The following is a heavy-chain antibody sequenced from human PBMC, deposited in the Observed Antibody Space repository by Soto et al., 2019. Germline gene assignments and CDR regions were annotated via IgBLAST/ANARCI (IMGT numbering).Heavy chain of an antibody. J-gene: IGHJ5*02. Sequence: GGSLRLSCAASGFTFNNYGMHWVRQAPGKGLEWVAIIWYDGSIKYYADSVKGRFTISRDNSKNTLYLQMNSLRAEDTAVYYCARGDPRYSSAWYEGFDPWGQGTLVTVSS. CDR2: IWYDGSIK. CDR3: ARGDPRYSSAWYEGFDP. CDR1: GFTFNNYG. V-gene: IGHV3-33*01. D-gene: IGHD6-19*01.